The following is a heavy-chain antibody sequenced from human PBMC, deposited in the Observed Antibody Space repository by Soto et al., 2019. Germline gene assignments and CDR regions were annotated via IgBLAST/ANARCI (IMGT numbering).Heavy chain of an antibody. CDR1: GGSFSGYY. Sequence: PSETLSLTCAVYGGSFSGYYWSWIRQPPGKGLEWIGEINHSGSTNYNPSLKSRVTISVDTSKNQFSLKLSSVTAADTAVYYCASSVHCSGGSCYGQWGQGTLVTVSS. CDR3: ASSVHCSGGSCYGQ. D-gene: IGHD2-15*01. CDR2: INHSGST. V-gene: IGHV4-34*01. J-gene: IGHJ4*02.